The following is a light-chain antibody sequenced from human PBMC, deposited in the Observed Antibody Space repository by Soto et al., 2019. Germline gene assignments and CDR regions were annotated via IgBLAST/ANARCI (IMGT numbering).Light chain of an antibody. V-gene: IGKV1-5*03. Sequence: DINMTQSPSTLSASVGDRVTLTCVASQSISSWLAWYKQKPGKAPKLLIYKASSLESGVPSRFSGSGSGKEFTLTISSLQNDDFATYYCQQYNSYPITGGQGQRREIK. CDR2: KAS. CDR3: QQYNSYPIT. J-gene: IGKJ5*01. CDR1: QSISSW.